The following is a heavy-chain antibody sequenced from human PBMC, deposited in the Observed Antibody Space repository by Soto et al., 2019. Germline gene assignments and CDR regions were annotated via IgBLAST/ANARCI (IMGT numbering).Heavy chain of an antibody. CDR1: GGSFSGYY. D-gene: IGHD5-18*01. V-gene: IGHV4-34*01. J-gene: IGHJ5*02. CDR2: INHSGST. CDR3: ARGGDTRASNNWFDP. Sequence: QVQLQQWGAGLLKPSETLSLTCAVYGGSFSGYYWSWIRQPPGKGLEWIGEINHSGSTNYNPSLKSRVTILVDTSKNQFSLKLSSVTAADTAVYYCARGGDTRASNNWFDPWGQGTLVTVSS.